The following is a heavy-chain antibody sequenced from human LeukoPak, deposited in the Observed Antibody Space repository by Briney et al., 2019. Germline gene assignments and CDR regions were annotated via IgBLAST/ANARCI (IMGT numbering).Heavy chain of an antibody. CDR3: ARKRGYSSGGAFDI. V-gene: IGHV1-18*04. CDR1: GYSFTDYY. D-gene: IGHD5-18*01. Sequence: ASVKVSCKASGYSFTDYYMHWVRQAPGQGLEWMGWISAYNGNTNYAQKLQGRVTMTTDTSTSTAYMELRSLRSDDTAVYYCARKRGYSSGGAFDIWGQGTMVTVSS. J-gene: IGHJ3*02. CDR2: ISAYNGNT.